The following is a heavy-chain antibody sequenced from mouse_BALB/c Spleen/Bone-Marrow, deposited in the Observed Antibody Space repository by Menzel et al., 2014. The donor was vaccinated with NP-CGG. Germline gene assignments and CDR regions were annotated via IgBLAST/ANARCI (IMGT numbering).Heavy chain of an antibody. J-gene: IGHJ3*01. CDR1: GFTFSSYG. D-gene: IGHD6-1*01. CDR2: ISSDGSYT. Sequence: EVKLVESGGNLVKPGGSLKLSCAASGFTFSSYGMSWVRQTPDRRLEWVATISSDGSYTYYPDSVKGRFTISRDNAKNTLYLQMSSLKSEDTAMYYCARWVEGSLAWFAYWGQGTLVTVSA. CDR3: ARWVEGSLAWFAY. V-gene: IGHV5-6*01.